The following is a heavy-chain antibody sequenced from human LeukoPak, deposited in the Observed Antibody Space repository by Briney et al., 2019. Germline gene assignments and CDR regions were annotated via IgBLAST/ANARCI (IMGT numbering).Heavy chain of an antibody. D-gene: IGHD1-7*01. CDR3: AITNWNYRSEYDY. CDR2: INHSGST. Sequence: SETPSLPRAFYCWAFRGFFLGWVRQPPGQGAGWIGEINHSGSTNYNPSLKSRVTISVDTSKNQFSLKLSSVTAADTAVYYCAITNWNYRSEYDYWGQGTLVTVSS. CDR1: CWAFRGFF. J-gene: IGHJ4*02. V-gene: IGHV4-34*01.